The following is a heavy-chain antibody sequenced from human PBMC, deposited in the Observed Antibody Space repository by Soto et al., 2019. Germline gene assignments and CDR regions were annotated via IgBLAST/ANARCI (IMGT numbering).Heavy chain of an antibody. Sequence: ASVKVSCKASGYTFTSYAMHWVRQAPGQRLEWMGWINAGNGNTKYSQKFQGRVTITRDTSASTAYMELSSLRSEDTAVYYCARDQYSSGWIPTYGMDVWGQGTTVTVS. CDR2: INAGNGNT. CDR3: ARDQYSSGWIPTYGMDV. D-gene: IGHD6-19*01. V-gene: IGHV1-3*01. CDR1: GYTFTSYA. J-gene: IGHJ6*02.